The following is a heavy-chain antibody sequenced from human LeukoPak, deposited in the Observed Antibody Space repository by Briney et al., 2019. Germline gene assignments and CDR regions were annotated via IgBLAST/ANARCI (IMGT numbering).Heavy chain of an antibody. J-gene: IGHJ5*02. CDR1: GHTFTTYY. CDR2: INPSGDGT. CDR3: AKETPNTGWFDP. V-gene: IGHV1-46*01. Sequence: ASVKVSCKASGHTFTTYYVHLVRQAPGQELEWMGVINPSGDGTNYPQRFQDRVTLTKDTSTNTVYMELSSLRSEDTAIYYCAKETPNTGWFDPWGQGTLVTVSS. D-gene: IGHD1-14*01.